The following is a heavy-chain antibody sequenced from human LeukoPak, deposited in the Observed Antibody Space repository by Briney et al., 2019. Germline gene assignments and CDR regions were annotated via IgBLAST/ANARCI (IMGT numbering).Heavy chain of an antibody. Sequence: GGSLRLSCVASGFSFSGYAMSWVRQGPGKGLEWVSGVSDSGEKTFYADSVKGRFTISRDNSQYTLFLQMNSLRVEDTAVYYCTRDLMDYDVSTGLHHYYMDVWGQGTTVTVSS. CDR1: GFSFSGYA. CDR3: TRDLMDYDVSTGLHHYYMDV. CDR2: VSDSGEKT. V-gene: IGHV3-23*01. D-gene: IGHD3-9*01. J-gene: IGHJ6*02.